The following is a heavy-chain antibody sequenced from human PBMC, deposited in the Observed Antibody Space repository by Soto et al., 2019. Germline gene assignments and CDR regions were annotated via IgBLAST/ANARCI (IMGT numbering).Heavy chain of an antibody. V-gene: IGHV3-11*01. CDR1: GFTFSDYY. CDR2: ISSSGSTI. D-gene: IGHD4-17*01. J-gene: IGHJ3*02. Sequence: GGSLRLSCAASGFTFSDYYMSWIRQAPGKGLEWVSYISSSGSTIYYADSVKGRFTISRDNAKNSLYLQMNSLRAEDTAVYYCARLMTTVPRGAFDIWGQGTMVTVSS. CDR3: ARLMTTVPRGAFDI.